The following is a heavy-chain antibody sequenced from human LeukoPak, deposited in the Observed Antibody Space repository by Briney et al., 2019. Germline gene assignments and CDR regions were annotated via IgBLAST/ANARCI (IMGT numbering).Heavy chain of an antibody. CDR1: GFTLSCYS. CDR2: ISSTSSTI. Sequence: GGSLRLSCAASGFTLSCYSMNWVRQAPGKGLEWLSYISSTSSTIYYADSVKGRFTISRDNAQNSLYLQMNSLRAEDTAVYYCAREVKGSYWGQGALVTVSS. CDR3: AREVKGSY. D-gene: IGHD3-10*01. J-gene: IGHJ4*02. V-gene: IGHV3-48*04.